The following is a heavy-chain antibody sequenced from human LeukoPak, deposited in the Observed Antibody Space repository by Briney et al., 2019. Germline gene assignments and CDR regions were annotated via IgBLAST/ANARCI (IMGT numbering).Heavy chain of an antibody. V-gene: IGHV1-18*01. CDR1: GYTFTSYG. D-gene: IGHD3-9*01. J-gene: IGHJ6*03. Sequence: ASAKVSCKASGYTFTSYGISWVRQAPGQGLEWMGWISAYSGNTNYAQKLQGRVTMTTDTSTSTAYMELRSLRSDDTAVYYCARKYYDILTGYSAYYYYYYMDVWGKGTTVTVSS. CDR2: ISAYSGNT. CDR3: ARKYYDILTGYSAYYYYYYMDV.